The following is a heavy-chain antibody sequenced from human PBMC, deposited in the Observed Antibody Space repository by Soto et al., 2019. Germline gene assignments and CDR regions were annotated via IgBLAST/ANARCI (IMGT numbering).Heavy chain of an antibody. V-gene: IGHV3-23*01. CDR1: GFTFSSYA. CDR3: AKDGVQLCMTGCSEGPFDY. Sequence: GGSLRLSCAASGFTFSSYAMSWVRQAPGKGLEWVSAISGSGGSTYYADSVKGRFTISRDNSKNTLYLQMNSLRAEDTAVYYCAKDGVQLCMTGCSEGPFDYWGQGTLVTVSS. CDR2: ISGSGGST. J-gene: IGHJ4*02. D-gene: IGHD5-18*01.